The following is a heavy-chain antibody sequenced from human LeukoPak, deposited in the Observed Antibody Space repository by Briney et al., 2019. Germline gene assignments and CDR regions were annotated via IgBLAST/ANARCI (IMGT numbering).Heavy chain of an antibody. D-gene: IGHD2-15*01. J-gene: IGHJ2*01. V-gene: IGHV3-7*01. CDR1: GFTFSSYW. Sequence: PGGSLRLSCAASGFTFSSYWMSWVRQVPGKGLEWVANIEQDGSEKYYVDSVKGRFTISRDNARNSLYLQMNSLRAEDTAVYYCARLYRYCSGGSCYSTPYWYFDLWDRGTLVTVSS. CDR3: ARLYRYCSGGSCYSTPYWYFDL. CDR2: IEQDGSEK.